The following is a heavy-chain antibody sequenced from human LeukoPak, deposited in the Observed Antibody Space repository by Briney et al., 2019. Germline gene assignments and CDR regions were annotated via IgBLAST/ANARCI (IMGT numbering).Heavy chain of an antibody. D-gene: IGHD6-13*01. V-gene: IGHV1-2*02. J-gene: IGHJ3*02. CDR3: ARLSPTSLGTFDI. CDR2: INPNSGAT. CDR1: GYTFTGYY. Sequence: GASVKVSCKASGYTFTGYYMHWVRQAPGQGLEWMGWINPNSGATNSAQKFQGRVTMTRDTSISTAYMELSRLRSDDTAVYYCARLSPTSLGTFDIWGQGTMVTVSS.